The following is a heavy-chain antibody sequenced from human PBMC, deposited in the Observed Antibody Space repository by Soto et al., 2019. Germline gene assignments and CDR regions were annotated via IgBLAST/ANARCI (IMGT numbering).Heavy chain of an antibody. CDR2: IYYSGST. CDR1: GGSISSGGYY. J-gene: IGHJ6*02. V-gene: IGHV4-31*03. Sequence: PXETLSLTCTVSGGSISSGGYYWSWIRQHPGKGLEWIGYIYYSGSTYYNPSLKSRVTISVDTSKNQFSLKLSSVTAADTAVYYCARDKRFYYYGMDVWGQRTTVTVSS. CDR3: ARDKRFYYYGMDV.